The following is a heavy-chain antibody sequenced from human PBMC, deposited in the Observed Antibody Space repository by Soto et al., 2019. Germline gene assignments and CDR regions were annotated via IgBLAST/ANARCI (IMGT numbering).Heavy chain of an antibody. J-gene: IGHJ6*02. V-gene: IGHV3-23*01. CDR1: GFTFSSYA. CDR3: APGRGVNFYGGMDV. Sequence: EVQLLESGGGLVQPGGSLRLSCAASGFTFSSYAMSWVRQAPGKGLEWVSAISGSGGSTYYADSVKGRFTISRDNSKNTLYLQMNSLRAEETAVYYCAPGRGVNFYGGMDVWAQGTTVTFSS. D-gene: IGHD3-10*01. CDR2: ISGSGGST.